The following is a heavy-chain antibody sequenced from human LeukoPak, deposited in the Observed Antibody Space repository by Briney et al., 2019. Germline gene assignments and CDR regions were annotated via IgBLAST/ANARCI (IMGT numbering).Heavy chain of an antibody. Sequence: GGSLRLSCAASGFTFSSYSMNWVRQAPGKGLEWVSSISSSSSYIYYADSVKGRFTISRDNAKNSLYLQMNSLRAEDTAVYYCAKGGHYYDSFYYFDYWGQGTLVTVSS. CDR1: GFTFSSYS. D-gene: IGHD3-22*01. CDR3: AKGGHYYDSFYYFDY. CDR2: ISSSSSYI. V-gene: IGHV3-21*01. J-gene: IGHJ4*02.